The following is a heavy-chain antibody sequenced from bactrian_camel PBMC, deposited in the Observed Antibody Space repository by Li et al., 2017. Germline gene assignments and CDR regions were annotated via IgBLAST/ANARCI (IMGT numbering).Heavy chain of an antibody. CDR2: INTGGGTT. D-gene: IGHD6*01. CDR3: VSQYGGSWYVFGN. J-gene: IGHJ6*01. CDR1: GFAFSSYW. V-gene: IGHV3S1*01. Sequence: HVQLVESGGGLVQPGGSLRVSCAASGFAFSSYWMYWVRQAPGKGLEWVSTINTGGGTTYYADSVKGRFTISRDNAKNTVYLQMNSLKPEDTAVYYCVSQYGGSWYVFGNWGQGTQVTVS.